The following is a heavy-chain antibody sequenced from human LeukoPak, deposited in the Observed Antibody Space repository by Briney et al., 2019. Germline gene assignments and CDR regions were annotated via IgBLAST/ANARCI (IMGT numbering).Heavy chain of an antibody. CDR1: GGSISSYY. J-gene: IGHJ6*02. V-gene: IGHV4-59*08. CDR2: IYYSGST. Sequence: PSETLSLTCTVSGGSISSYYWSWIRQPPGKGLEWIGYIYYSGSTNYNPSLKSRVTISVDTSKNQFSLKLSSVTAADTAVHYCARHGGIQLWTPGYYYGMDVWGQGTTVTVSS. D-gene: IGHD5-18*01. CDR3: ARHGGIQLWTPGYYYGMDV.